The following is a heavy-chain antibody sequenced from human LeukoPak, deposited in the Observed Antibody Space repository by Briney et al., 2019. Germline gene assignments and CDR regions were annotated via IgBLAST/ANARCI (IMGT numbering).Heavy chain of an antibody. Sequence: GGSLRLSCAASGFTFSSYSMNWVRQAPGKGLEWVSSISSSSSYIHYADSVKGRFTISRDNAKNSLYLQMNSLRAEDTAVYYCARGGLSYGDNWFDPWGQGTLVTVSS. CDR3: ARGGLSYGDNWFDP. J-gene: IGHJ5*02. CDR2: ISSSSSYI. V-gene: IGHV3-21*01. CDR1: GFTFSSYS. D-gene: IGHD1-26*01.